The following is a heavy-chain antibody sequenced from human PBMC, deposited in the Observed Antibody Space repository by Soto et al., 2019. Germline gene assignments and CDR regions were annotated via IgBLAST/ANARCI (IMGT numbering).Heavy chain of an antibody. CDR1: GGSISSSSYY. Sequence: SETLSLTCTVSGGSISSSSYYWGWIRQPPGKGLEWIGSIYYSGSTYYNPSLKSRVTISVDTSKNQFSLKLSSVTAADTAVYYCARQLTAMVVTAIDAFDIWGQGTMVTVSS. D-gene: IGHD2-21*02. J-gene: IGHJ3*02. CDR3: ARQLTAMVVTAIDAFDI. V-gene: IGHV4-39*01. CDR2: IYYSGST.